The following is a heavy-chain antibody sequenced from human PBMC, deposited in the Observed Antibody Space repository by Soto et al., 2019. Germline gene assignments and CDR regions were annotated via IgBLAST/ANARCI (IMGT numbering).Heavy chain of an antibody. CDR1: GGSISSSSYY. V-gene: IGHV4-39*07. CDR3: ARDLSGSYLTSGMDV. Sequence: SETLSLTCTVSGGSISSSSYYWGWIRQPPGKGLEWIGSIYYSGSTYYNPSLKSRVTISVDTSKNQFSLKLSSVTAADTAVYYCARDLSGSYLTSGMDVWGQGTTVTVSS. D-gene: IGHD1-26*01. J-gene: IGHJ6*02. CDR2: IYYSGST.